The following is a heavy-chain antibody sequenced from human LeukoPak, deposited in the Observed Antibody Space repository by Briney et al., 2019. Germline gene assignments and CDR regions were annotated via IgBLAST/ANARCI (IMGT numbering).Heavy chain of an antibody. Sequence: GGSLRLSCVASGFIFSRYEMNWVRQAPGKGLEWVSYISTSGSGTYYADSVKGRFTISRDDAKNSLYLQMNSLRAEDTAVYYCARRGFYDTSGYLFDYWGQGTLVTISS. V-gene: IGHV3-48*03. CDR1: GFIFSRYE. D-gene: IGHD3-22*01. J-gene: IGHJ4*02. CDR2: ISTSGSGT. CDR3: ARRGFYDTSGYLFDY.